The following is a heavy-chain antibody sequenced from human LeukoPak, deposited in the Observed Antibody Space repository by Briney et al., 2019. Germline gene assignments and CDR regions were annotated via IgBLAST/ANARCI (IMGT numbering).Heavy chain of an antibody. V-gene: IGHV3-7*01. Sequence: GGSLRLSCAASGFTFSTSWMSWVRQAPGKGLEWVANIKYDGSEKYYVDSVKGRFTISRDNAKNSLYLQMSSLRSDDTAVYYCAKVRTGHYFDYWGQGTLVTVSS. D-gene: IGHD1-1*01. CDR1: GFTFSTSW. CDR3: AKVRTGHYFDY. J-gene: IGHJ4*02. CDR2: IKYDGSEK.